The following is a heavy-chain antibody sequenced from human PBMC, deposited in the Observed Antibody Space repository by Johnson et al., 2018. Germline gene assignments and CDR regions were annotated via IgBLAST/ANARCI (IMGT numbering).Heavy chain of an antibody. V-gene: IGHV3-23*04. D-gene: IGHD6-13*01. J-gene: IGHJ6*03. CDR2: ISGSGGST. Sequence: EVQLVESGGGLVQPGGSLRLSCAASGFTFSSYAMSWVRQAPGKGLEWVSVISGSGGSTYYADSVKGRFTISRDNSKNTLYLQMNSLGAEETAVYYCARGKQQLVPYYYYYDMDVWGKGTTVTVSS. CDR3: ARGKQQLVPYYYYYDMDV. CDR1: GFTFSSYA.